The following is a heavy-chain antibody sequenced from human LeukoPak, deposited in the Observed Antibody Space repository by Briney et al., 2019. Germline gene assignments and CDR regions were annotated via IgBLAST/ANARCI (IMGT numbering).Heavy chain of an antibody. V-gene: IGHV3-23*01. Sequence: GGSLRLSCAASGFTFSSYAMSWVRQAPGKGLEWVSAISGSGGSTYYADSVKGRFTISRGNSKNTLYLQMNSLRAEDTAVYYCARAPMYYYGSGKRGTEDYYYMDVWGKGTKVTISS. D-gene: IGHD3-10*01. CDR3: ARAPMYYYGSGKRGTEDYYYMDV. CDR2: ISGSGGST. J-gene: IGHJ6*03. CDR1: GFTFSSYA.